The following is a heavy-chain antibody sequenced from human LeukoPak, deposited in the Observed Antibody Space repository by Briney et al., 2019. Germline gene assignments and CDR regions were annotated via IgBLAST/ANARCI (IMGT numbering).Heavy chain of an antibody. CDR3: AKLYVLLWFGESDY. CDR2: ISGSGGST. CDR1: GFTFSSYA. Sequence: GGSLRLSCAASGFTFSSYAMSWVRQAPGKGLEWVSAISGSGGSTYYADSVKGRFTISRDNSKNTLYLQMNSLRAEDTAVYYCAKLYVLLWFGESDYWGQGTLVTVSS. J-gene: IGHJ4*02. V-gene: IGHV3-23*01. D-gene: IGHD3-10*01.